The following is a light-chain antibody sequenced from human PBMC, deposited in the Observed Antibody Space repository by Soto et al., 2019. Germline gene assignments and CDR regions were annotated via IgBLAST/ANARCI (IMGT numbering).Light chain of an antibody. Sequence: VLTQSPGTLSLSPGERATLSCRAGQSVSSGYLAWYQQKPGQAPRLLIYATYTRATGIPDRFSGSGSGTDFTLTISRLQPDDLAVYYCQQYGPSPLYTFGQGTKLEIK. CDR3: QQYGPSPLYT. CDR2: ATY. V-gene: IGKV3-20*01. J-gene: IGKJ2*01. CDR1: QSVSSGY.